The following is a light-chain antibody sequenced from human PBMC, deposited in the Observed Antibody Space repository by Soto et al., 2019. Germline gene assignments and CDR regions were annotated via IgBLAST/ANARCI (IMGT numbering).Light chain of an antibody. V-gene: IGLV2-14*03. CDR3: CSLTTSHTYV. CDR2: EVY. J-gene: IGLJ1*01. Sequence: QSALTQPASVSGSPGQSITISCTGTSSDIGDYNFVSWFQQHPGKAPKLIIYEVYNRPSGVSNRFSGSKSGNTASLTISVLQTEDEADYYCCSLTTSHTYVFGSGTKVTVL. CDR1: SSDIGDYNF.